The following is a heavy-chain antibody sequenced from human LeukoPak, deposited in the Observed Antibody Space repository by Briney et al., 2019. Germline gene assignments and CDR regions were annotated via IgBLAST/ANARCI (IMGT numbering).Heavy chain of an antibody. CDR2: IRFDERRL. J-gene: IGHJ4*02. V-gene: IGHV3-30*02. CDR3: ARDQLNYDFWSGLDY. Sequence: GGSLRLSCEASGFNFSSSGMHWVRQGPGKGLEWVAFIRFDERRLDYADSVKGRFTISRDKSKSTLYLQMDSLRAEDTAVYYCARDQLNYDFWSGLDYWGQGTLVTVSS. CDR1: GFNFSSSG. D-gene: IGHD3-3*01.